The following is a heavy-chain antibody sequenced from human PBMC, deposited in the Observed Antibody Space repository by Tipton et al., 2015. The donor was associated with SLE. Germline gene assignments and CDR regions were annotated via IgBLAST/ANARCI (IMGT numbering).Heavy chain of an antibody. CDR3: ARDRVRGKAVAGGPYYFDY. CDR2: IKQDGSEK. V-gene: IGHV3-7*03. D-gene: IGHD6-19*01. CDR1: GFTFSSYG. J-gene: IGHJ4*02. Sequence: SGFTFSSYGMHWVRQAPGKGLEWVANIKQDGSEKYYVDSVKGRFTISRDNAKNSLYLQMNSLRAEDTAVYYCARDRVRGKAVAGGPYYFDYWGQGTLVTVSS.